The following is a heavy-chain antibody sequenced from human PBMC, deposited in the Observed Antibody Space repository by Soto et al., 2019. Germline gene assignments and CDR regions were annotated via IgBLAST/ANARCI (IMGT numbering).Heavy chain of an antibody. CDR2: IKFDGSST. Sequence: PGGSLRLSCGASGFAFSTYCVHWVRQAPGKGLLWVSRIKFDGSSTYYGDSVKGRFTISRDDAKNTLFLQMNGLRVDDTAVYYCARGAKNVYAMDVWGQGTTVTVS. D-gene: IGHD1-1*01. J-gene: IGHJ6*02. V-gene: IGHV3-74*01. CDR3: ARGAKNVYAMDV. CDR1: GFAFSTYC.